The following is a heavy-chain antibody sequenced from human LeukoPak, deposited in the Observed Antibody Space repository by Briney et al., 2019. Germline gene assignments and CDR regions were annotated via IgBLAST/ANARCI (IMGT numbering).Heavy chain of an antibody. CDR2: IRSKAYGGTT. CDR3: TTLRYFDWSLY. CDR1: GFTFGDYA. Sequence: GGSLRLSCTASGFTFGDYAMSWFRQAPGKGLEWVGFIRSKAYGGTTEYAASVKGRFTISRDDSKSIAYLQMNSLKTEDTAVYYCTTLRYFDWSLYWGQGTLVTVSS. D-gene: IGHD3-9*01. J-gene: IGHJ4*02. V-gene: IGHV3-49*03.